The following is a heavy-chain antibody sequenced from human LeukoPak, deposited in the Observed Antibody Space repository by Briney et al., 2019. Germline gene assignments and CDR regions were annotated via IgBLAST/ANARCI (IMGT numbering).Heavy chain of an antibody. CDR1: GGSISSYY. J-gene: IGHJ4*02. D-gene: IGHD3-10*01. CDR2: IYYSGST. Sequence: KASETLSLTCTVSGGSISSYYWSWIRQPPGKGLEWIGYIYYSGSTNYNPSLKSRVTISVDTSKNQFSLRLSSVTAADTAVYYCARGAFIGVYYGSGSFGYWGQGTLVTVSS. CDR3: ARGAFIGVYYGSGSFGY. V-gene: IGHV4-59*01.